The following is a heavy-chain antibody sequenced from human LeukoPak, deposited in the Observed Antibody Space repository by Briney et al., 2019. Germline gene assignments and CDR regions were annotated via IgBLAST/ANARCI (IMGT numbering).Heavy chain of an antibody. CDR2: ISGSGDNT. Sequence: PGGSLRLSCADSGFTFSTYAMSWVRQAPGKGLEWVSGISGSGDNTYYADSVKGRFSISRDNSKNTLYLQMNSLRAEDTAVYYCAKVHTTGWLYDYWGEGTLLTVSS. J-gene: IGHJ4*02. D-gene: IGHD6-19*01. V-gene: IGHV3-23*01. CDR1: GFTFSTYA. CDR3: AKVHTTGWLYDY.